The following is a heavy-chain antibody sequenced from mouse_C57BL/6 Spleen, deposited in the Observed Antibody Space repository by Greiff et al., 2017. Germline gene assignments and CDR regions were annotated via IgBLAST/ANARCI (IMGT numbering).Heavy chain of an antibody. CDR2: ISYDGSN. Sequence: EVQLQQSGPGLVKPSQSLSLTCSVTGYSITSGYYWNWIRQFPGNKLEWMGYISYDGSNNYNPSLKNRISITRDTSKNQFFLKLNSVTTEDTATYYCASVDSSGSFAYWGQGTLVTVSA. CDR1: GYSITSGYY. J-gene: IGHJ3*01. V-gene: IGHV3-6*01. CDR3: ASVDSSGSFAY. D-gene: IGHD3-2*02.